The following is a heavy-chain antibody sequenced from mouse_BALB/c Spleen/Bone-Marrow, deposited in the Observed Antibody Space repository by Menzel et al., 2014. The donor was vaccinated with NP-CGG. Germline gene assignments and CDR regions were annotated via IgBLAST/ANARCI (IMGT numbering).Heavy chain of an antibody. CDR2: IDPENGDT. V-gene: IGHV14-4*02. CDR3: SAAIYYGNYFDV. CDR1: GFNIKDYY. D-gene: IGHD2-1*01. Sequence: EVQLQQSGAELVRSGASVKLSCTASGFNIKDYYMHWVKQRPEQGLEWIGWIDPENGDTEYAPKFQGKATMTADTSSNTAYLQLSSLTSEDTAVYYCSAAIYYGNYFDVWGAGTTVTLSS. J-gene: IGHJ1*01.